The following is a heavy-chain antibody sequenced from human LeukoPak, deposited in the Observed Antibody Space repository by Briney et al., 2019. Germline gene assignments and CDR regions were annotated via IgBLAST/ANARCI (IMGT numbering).Heavy chain of an antibody. J-gene: IGHJ3*02. CDR3: ARDPTTVTKGFDI. CDR1: GGSISSYY. Sequence: SVTLSLTCTVSGGSISSYYWSWIRQPPGKGLEWIGYIYYSGSTNYNPSLKSRVTISVDTSKNQFSLKLSSVTAADTAVYYCARDPTTVTKGFDIWGQGTVITVSS. D-gene: IGHD4-17*01. V-gene: IGHV4-59*01. CDR2: IYYSGST.